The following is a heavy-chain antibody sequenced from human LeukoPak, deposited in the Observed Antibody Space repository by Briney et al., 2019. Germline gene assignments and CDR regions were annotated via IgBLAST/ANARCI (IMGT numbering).Heavy chain of an antibody. Sequence: NTSETLTLTCTVSDDSISTNSYYWRWIRQPPGKGLECIGTLHFSGTPYYSPSLNSRISISVDTSKKQFSLKLRSVTATDTAVYYCTRGGDPYKVGNFWGQGTLVTVSS. D-gene: IGHD2-21*01. J-gene: IGHJ4*02. CDR1: DDSISTNSYY. V-gene: IGHV4-39*01. CDR2: LHFSGTP. CDR3: TRGGDPYKVGNF.